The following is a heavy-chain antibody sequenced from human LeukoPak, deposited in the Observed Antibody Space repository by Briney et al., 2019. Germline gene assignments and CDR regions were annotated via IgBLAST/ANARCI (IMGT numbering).Heavy chain of an antibody. D-gene: IGHD3-3*01. J-gene: IGHJ6*02. CDR2: IYYSGST. CDR3: ARDQLRFLEWVPTDHYYGMDV. Sequence: SETLSLTCTVSGGSISSGGYYWSWIRQHPGKGLEWIGYIYYSGSTYYNPSLKSRVTISVDTSKNQFSLKLSSVTAADTAVYYCARDQLRFLEWVPTDHYYGMDVWGQGTTVTVSS. CDR1: GGSISSGGYY. V-gene: IGHV4-31*03.